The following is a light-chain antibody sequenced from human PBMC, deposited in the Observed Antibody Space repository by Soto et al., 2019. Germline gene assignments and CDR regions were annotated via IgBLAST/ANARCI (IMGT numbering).Light chain of an antibody. J-gene: IGLJ2*01. CDR2: EVS. CDR3: TSYAGSNNRVV. Sequence: QSVLTQPPSASGSPGQSVTISCTGTSSDVGGYNYVSWYQHHPGKGPKLMIYEVSKRPSGVPDRFSGSKSGDMASLTVSGLQAEDEADYYCTSYAGSNNRVVFGGGTKVTVL. CDR1: SSDVGGYNY. V-gene: IGLV2-8*01.